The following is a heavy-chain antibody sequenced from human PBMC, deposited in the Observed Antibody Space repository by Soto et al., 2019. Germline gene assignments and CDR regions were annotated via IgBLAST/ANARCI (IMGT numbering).Heavy chain of an antibody. V-gene: IGHV2-26*01. Sequence: QVTLKESGPVLVKPTETLTLTCTVSGFSLSNARMGVSWIRQPPGKALEWLAHIFSNDEKSYSTSLKSTLTISKDTSKSQVVLTMTNMDAVDTATYYCARIHLLIVATGTCWFDPWGQGTLVTVSS. CDR3: ARIHLLIVATGTCWFDP. J-gene: IGHJ5*02. CDR1: GFSLSNARMG. D-gene: IGHD5-12*01. CDR2: IFSNDEK.